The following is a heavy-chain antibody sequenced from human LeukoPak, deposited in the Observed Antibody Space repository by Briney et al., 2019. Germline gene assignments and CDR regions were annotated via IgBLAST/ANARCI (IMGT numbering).Heavy chain of an antibody. J-gene: IGHJ3*02. CDR2: LYYSGATYT. V-gene: IGHV4-39*01. CDR1: GGSISSRSHY. D-gene: IGHD1-1*01. CDR3: ARWVTTTTTGAFDM. Sequence: SETLSLTCTVSGGSISSRSHYWGWIRQPPGKGLEWIGTLYYSGATYTYHNPSVKSRVTISVDTSESQFSLKLSSVTAADTAVYYCARWVTTTTTGAFDMWGQGTMDTVSS.